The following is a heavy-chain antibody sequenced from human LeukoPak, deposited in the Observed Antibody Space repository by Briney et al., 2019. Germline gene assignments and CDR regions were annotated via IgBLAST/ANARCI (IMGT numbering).Heavy chain of an antibody. D-gene: IGHD5-12*01. Sequence: GGSLRLSCEASGLTFSNYAMSWVRQAPGKGLEWVSAISGGGASTYYADSVKGRFTISRDNSKNTLYLQMNSLRAEDTAVYYCAKSGIVATIPLDYWGQGTLVTVSS. J-gene: IGHJ4*02. V-gene: IGHV3-23*01. CDR1: GLTFSNYA. CDR3: AKSGIVATIPLDY. CDR2: ISGGGAST.